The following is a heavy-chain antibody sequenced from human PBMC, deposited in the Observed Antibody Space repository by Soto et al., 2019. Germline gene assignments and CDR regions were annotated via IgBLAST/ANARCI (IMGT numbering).Heavy chain of an antibody. Sequence: QVQLVESGGGVVQPGRSLRLSCAASGFTFSNNGMHWVRQAPGKGLEWVAVIWYDGSNKYYADSVKGRFTISRDNSKNTLYLQMNSVRPEDTVVYYCARDGNYYDRSGTDYWGQGTLITVSS. CDR2: IWYDGSNK. J-gene: IGHJ4*02. CDR1: GFTFSNNG. D-gene: IGHD3-22*01. CDR3: ARDGNYYDRSGTDY. V-gene: IGHV3-33*01.